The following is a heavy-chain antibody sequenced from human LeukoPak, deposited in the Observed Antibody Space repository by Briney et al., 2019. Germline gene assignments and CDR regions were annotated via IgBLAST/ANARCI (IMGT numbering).Heavy chain of an antibody. J-gene: IGHJ6*03. CDR1: GGSISSYY. CDR2: IYYSGST. V-gene: IGHV4-59*01. Sequence: PSETLSLTCTVSGGSISSYYWSWIRRPPGKGLEWIGCIYYSGSTNYNPSLKSRVTISVDTSKNQFSLKLSSVTAADTAVYYCARSLGGYDWDYYYYMDVWGKGTTVTVSS. D-gene: IGHD5-12*01. CDR3: ARSLGGYDWDYYYYMDV.